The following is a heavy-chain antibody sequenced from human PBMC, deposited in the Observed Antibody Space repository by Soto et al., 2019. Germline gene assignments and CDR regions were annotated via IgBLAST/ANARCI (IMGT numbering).Heavy chain of an antibody. V-gene: IGHV1-3*01. CDR3: VRSAAASVDWLDP. Sequence: GASVKVSCKAPGYTFTSYAIHWVRPAPGQRLEWMGWINAGNGNTKYSRKFQGRVTFTRDTSASTVYMELSSLRTEDTAVYYCVRSAAASVDWLDPWGQGTLVTVSS. J-gene: IGHJ5*02. CDR2: INAGNGNT. D-gene: IGHD2-2*01. CDR1: GYTFTSYA.